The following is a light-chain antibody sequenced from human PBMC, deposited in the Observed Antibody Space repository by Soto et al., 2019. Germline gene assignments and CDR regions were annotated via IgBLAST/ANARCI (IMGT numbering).Light chain of an antibody. V-gene: IGLV1-44*01. CDR2: SNN. CDR1: SSNIGSVT. CDR3: AAWDDSLNAYV. Sequence: QSVLTQSPSASGTPGQRVTISCSGSSSNIGSVTVNWYQQVPGTAPKLLIHSNNQRPSGVPDRFSGSKSGTSASLAISGLQSEDEDDYFCAAWDDSLNAYVFGTGTKLTVL. J-gene: IGLJ1*01.